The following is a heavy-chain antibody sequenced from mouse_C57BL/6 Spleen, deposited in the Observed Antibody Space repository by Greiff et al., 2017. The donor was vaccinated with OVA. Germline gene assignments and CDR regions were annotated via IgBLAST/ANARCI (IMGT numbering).Heavy chain of an antibody. CDR2: INPNNGGT. CDR1: GYTFTDYY. CDR3: AREGRTTVVAMDY. D-gene: IGHD1-1*01. J-gene: IGHJ4*01. V-gene: IGHV1-26*01. Sequence: EVQLQQSGPELVKPGASVKISCKASGYTFTDYYMNWVKQSHGKSLEWIGDINPNNGGTSYNQKFKGKATLTVDKSSSTAYMELRSLTSEDSAVYYCAREGRTTVVAMDYWGQGTSVTVSS.